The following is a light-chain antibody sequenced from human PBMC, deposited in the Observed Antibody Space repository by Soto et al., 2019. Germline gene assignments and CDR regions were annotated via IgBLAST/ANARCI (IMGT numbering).Light chain of an antibody. CDR3: QQYGSSSYT. Sequence: EIVLTQSPGTLSLSPGERATLSCRASQSISSSYLAWYQHQPGQAPRLLIYAASSRATGIPDRFSGSGSGTDFTLTISSLEAEDFAVYFCQQYGSSSYTFGQGTKLEIK. CDR1: QSISSSY. CDR2: AAS. V-gene: IGKV3-20*01. J-gene: IGKJ2*01.